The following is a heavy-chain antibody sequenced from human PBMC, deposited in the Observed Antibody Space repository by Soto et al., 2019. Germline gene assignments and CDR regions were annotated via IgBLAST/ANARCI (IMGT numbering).Heavy chain of an antibody. J-gene: IGHJ4*02. Sequence: GASVKVSCKASGYTFSSYAMNWVRQAPGQRLEWMGWINAGNGDTRYSQKFQGRVTVTTDTSATTAYMELSSLRSEDTAVYYCAGARRADCSDNNCWSFDYWGQGSLVTVSS. CDR3: AGARRADCSDNNCWSFDY. V-gene: IGHV1-3*01. CDR1: GYTFSSYA. CDR2: INAGNGDT. D-gene: IGHD2-15*01.